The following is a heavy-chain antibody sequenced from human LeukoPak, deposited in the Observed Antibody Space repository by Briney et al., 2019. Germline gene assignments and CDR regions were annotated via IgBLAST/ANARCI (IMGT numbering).Heavy chain of an antibody. Sequence: SKTLSLTCAVYGGSFSGYYWSWIRQPPGGGLEWIGDINHRGSTNYNPSLKSRVTISVDTSKNQFSLRLTSVTAADTAVYYCARGSIYYGDSSAYFDYWGQGSLVTVSS. CDR1: GGSFSGYY. CDR2: INHRGST. J-gene: IGHJ4*02. CDR3: ARGSIYYGDSSAYFDY. D-gene: IGHD3-22*01. V-gene: IGHV4-34*01.